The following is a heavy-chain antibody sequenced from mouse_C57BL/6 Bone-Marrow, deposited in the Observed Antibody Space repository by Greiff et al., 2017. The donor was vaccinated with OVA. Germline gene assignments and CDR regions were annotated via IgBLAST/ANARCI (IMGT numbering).Heavy chain of an antibody. D-gene: IGHD1-1*01. CDR1: GYAFSSSW. CDR3: ARKDYYGSFDY. CDR2: IYPGDGDT. J-gene: IGHJ2*01. Sequence: VQRVESGPELVKPGASVKISCKASGYAFSSSWMNWVKQRPGKGLEWIGRIYPGDGDTNYNGKFKGKATLTADKSSSTAYMQLSSLTSEDSAVYFCARKDYYGSFDYWGQGTTLTVSS. V-gene: IGHV1-82*01.